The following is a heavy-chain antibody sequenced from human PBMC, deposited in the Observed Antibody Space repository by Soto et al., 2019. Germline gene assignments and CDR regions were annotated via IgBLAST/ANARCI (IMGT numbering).Heavy chain of an antibody. J-gene: IGHJ6*02. CDR1: GYSFTSYW. CDR2: IDPSDSYT. CDR3: ARLDIVVVPAAIRESGYYYGMDV. Sequence: RGESLKISCKGSGYSFTSYWISWVRQMPGKGLEWMGRIDPSDSYTNYSPSFQGHVTISADKSISTAYLQWSSLKASDTAMYYCARLDIVVVPAAIRESGYYYGMDVWGQGTTVTVSS. V-gene: IGHV5-10-1*01. D-gene: IGHD2-2*02.